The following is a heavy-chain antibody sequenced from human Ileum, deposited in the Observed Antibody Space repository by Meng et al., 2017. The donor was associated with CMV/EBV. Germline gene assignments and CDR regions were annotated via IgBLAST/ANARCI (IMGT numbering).Heavy chain of an antibody. CDR3: TRGHLDYKYYFAY. CDR2: INPSGGST. V-gene: IGHV1-46*01. J-gene: IGHJ4*02. Sequence: ASSMVFCNASGDSFTGYYMHWVRHAPGQGLEWMGIINPSGGSTNYAQKFQGRVTMTRVTSTTTVYMKLSSLRSEDTAVYFCTRGHLDYKYYFAYWGQGTLVTVSS. D-gene: IGHD4/OR15-4a*01. CDR1: GDSFTGYY.